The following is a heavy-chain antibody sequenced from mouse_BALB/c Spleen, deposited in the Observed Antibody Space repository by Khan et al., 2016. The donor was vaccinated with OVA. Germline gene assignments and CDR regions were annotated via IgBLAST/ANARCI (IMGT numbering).Heavy chain of an antibody. CDR1: GYTFTSYT. CDR2: INPSSGYT. J-gene: IGHJ3*01. CDR3: AREAAYYKNDGWFAY. Sequence: VQLQQSGAELARPGASVKMSCKASGYTFTSYTMHWVKQRPGQGLEWIGYINPSSGYTNYNQKFKDKATLTADKSSSTAYMQLSSLTSEDSAIYYGAREAAYYKNDGWFAYWGQGTLVTVSA. V-gene: IGHV1-4*01. D-gene: IGHD2-14*01.